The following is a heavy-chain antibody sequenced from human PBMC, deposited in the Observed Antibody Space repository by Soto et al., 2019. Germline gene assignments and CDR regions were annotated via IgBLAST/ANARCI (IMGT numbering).Heavy chain of an antibody. Sequence: GASVKVSCKASGYTFTSYAMHWVRQAPGQRLEWMGWINAGNGNTKYSQKLQGRVTITRDTSASTAYMELSSLRSEDTAVYYCAREDSSGWDRNWFDPWGQGTLVTVSS. CDR3: AREDSSGWDRNWFDP. CDR1: GYTFTSYA. CDR2: INAGNGNT. V-gene: IGHV1-3*01. D-gene: IGHD6-19*01. J-gene: IGHJ5*02.